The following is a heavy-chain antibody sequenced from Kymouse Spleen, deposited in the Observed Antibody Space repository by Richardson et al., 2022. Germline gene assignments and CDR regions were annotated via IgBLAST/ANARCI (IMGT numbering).Heavy chain of an antibody. CDR2: IYYSGST. CDR1: GGSISSSSYY. Sequence: QLQLQESGPGLVKPSETLSLTCTVSGGSISSSSYYWGWIRQPPGKGLEWIGSIYYSGSTYYNPSLKSRVTISVDTSKNQFSLKLSSVTAADTAVYYCAREWDSVAANWFDPWGQGTLVTVSS. D-gene: IGHD6-19*01. J-gene: IGHJ5*02. CDR3: AREWDSVAANWFDP. V-gene: IGHV4-39*01.